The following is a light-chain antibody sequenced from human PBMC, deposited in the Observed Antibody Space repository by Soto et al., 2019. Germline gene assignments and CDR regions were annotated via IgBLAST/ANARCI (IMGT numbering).Light chain of an antibody. Sequence: EIVMTQSPATLSVSPGERATLSCRASQSVSSNLAWYQQRPGQAPRLLIYAASTRATGIPARFSGSGSGTEFTLTISGLQSEDFAVYYCQQYNNWPLTFGPGTKVDIK. CDR3: QQYNNWPLT. J-gene: IGKJ3*01. CDR2: AAS. V-gene: IGKV3-15*01. CDR1: QSVSSN.